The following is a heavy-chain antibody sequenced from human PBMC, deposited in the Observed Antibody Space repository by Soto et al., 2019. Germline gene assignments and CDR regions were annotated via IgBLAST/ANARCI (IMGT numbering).Heavy chain of an antibody. CDR3: ARDQDYGMDV. J-gene: IGHJ6*02. CDR1: GFTFSSYA. Sequence: GGSLRLSCAASGFTFSSYAMHWVRQAPGKGLEWVAVISYDGSNKYYADSVKGRFTISRDNSKNTLYLQMNSLRAEDTAVYYCARDQDYGMDVWGQGTTVTVSS. V-gene: IGHV3-30-3*01. CDR2: ISYDGSNK.